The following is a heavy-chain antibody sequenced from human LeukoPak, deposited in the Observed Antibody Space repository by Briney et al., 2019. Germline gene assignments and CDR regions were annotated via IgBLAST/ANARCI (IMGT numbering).Heavy chain of an antibody. V-gene: IGHV4-59*08. CDR3: ARHSYAGSQYFFDY. D-gene: IGHD2-8*01. J-gene: IGHJ4*02. Sequence: PSETLSLTCTVSGGSISSYYWSWIRQPPGKGLEWIGFIYYSGSTNYNPSLKSRVTISVDTSKNQFSLRLSSVTAADTALYYCARHSYAGSQYFFDYWGQGTLVTASS. CDR1: GGSISSYY. CDR2: IYYSGST.